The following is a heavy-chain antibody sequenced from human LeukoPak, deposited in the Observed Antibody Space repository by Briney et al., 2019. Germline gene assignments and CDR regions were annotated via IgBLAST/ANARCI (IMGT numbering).Heavy chain of an antibody. CDR1: GGSISSYY. D-gene: IGHD3-10*01. CDR3: ARDGYGGVDS. Sequence: SETLSLTCTVSGGSISSYYWSWIRQPPGKGLEWIGYIYHSGSTKYNPSPKSRVTISVDTSKKQFSLKLSSVTAADTAVYYCARDGYGGVDSWGQGTLVTVSS. V-gene: IGHV4-59*01. CDR2: IYHSGST. J-gene: IGHJ4*02.